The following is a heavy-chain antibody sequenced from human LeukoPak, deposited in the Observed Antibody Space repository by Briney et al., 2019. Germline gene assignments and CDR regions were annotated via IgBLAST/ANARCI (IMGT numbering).Heavy chain of an antibody. J-gene: IGHJ6*02. Sequence: GGSLRLSCTASGFRFSDYYMNWVRQAPGKGLEWVSSISSSSSYIYYADSVKGRFTISRDNAKNSLYLQMNSLRAEDTAVYYCAREWVVGATYYYYYGMDVWGQGTTVTVSS. CDR3: AREWVVGATYYYYYGMDV. D-gene: IGHD1-26*01. CDR1: GFRFSDYY. V-gene: IGHV3-21*01. CDR2: ISSSSSYI.